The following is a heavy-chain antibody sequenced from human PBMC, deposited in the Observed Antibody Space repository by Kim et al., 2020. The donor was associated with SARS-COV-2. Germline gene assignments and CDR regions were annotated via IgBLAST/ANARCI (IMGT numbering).Heavy chain of an antibody. CDR3: ARDQEDMTTPFYYYYYGMDV. J-gene: IGHJ6*02. V-gene: IGHV3-30*01. Sequence: RFTISRDNSKNTMYLQMNSLRAEATAVYYCARDQEDMTTPFYYYYYGMDVWGQGTTVTVSS. D-gene: IGHD2-15*01.